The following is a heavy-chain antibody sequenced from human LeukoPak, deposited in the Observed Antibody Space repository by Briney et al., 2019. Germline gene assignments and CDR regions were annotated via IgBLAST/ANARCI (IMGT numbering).Heavy chain of an antibody. V-gene: IGHV3-66*01. J-gene: IGHJ6*03. D-gene: IGHD3-10*01. CDR1: EFSVGSNY. CDR3: ARDGSASVRYYYYMDV. Sequence: TGGSLRLSCAASEFSVGSNYMTWVRQAPGKGLEWVALIYCGGSTYYAASVKGRFTISSDNSKNTLYLQVNSLRAEDTALYYCARDGSASVRYYYYMDVWGKGTQVTVSS. CDR2: IYCGGST.